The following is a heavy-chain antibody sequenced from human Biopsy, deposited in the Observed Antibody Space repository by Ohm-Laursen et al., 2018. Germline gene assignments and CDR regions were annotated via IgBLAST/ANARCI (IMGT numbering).Heavy chain of an antibody. CDR3: ARVPAYPSIDGYYGLDL. CDR2: INPNSSNA. D-gene: IGHD3-9*01. V-gene: IGHV1-2*02. Sequence: SVKVSCKASGYSFTSYYLHWVRQAPGHGLEWMGWINPNSSNANYAQSFQGRLTVTRDTSISTAYMELTSLTFDDTAIYYCARVPAYPSIDGYYGLDLWGQGTTVIVSS. J-gene: IGHJ6*02. CDR1: GYSFTSYY.